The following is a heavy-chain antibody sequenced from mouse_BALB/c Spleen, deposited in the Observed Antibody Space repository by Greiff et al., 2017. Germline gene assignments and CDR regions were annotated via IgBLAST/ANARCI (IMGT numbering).Heavy chain of an antibody. CDR1: GFTFSSFG. CDR3: ARSPYFDY. CDR2: ISSGSSTI. V-gene: IGHV5-17*02. J-gene: IGHJ2*01. Sequence: EVQGVESGGGLVQPGGSRKLSCAASGFTFSSFGMHWVRQAPEKGLEWVAYISSGSSTIYYADTVKGRFTISRDNPKNTLFLQMTSLRSEDTAMYYCARSPYFDYWGQGTTLTVSS.